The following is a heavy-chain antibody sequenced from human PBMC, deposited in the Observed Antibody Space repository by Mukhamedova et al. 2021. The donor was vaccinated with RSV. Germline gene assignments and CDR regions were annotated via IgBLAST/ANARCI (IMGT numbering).Heavy chain of an antibody. J-gene: IGHJ4*02. V-gene: IGHV3-9*01. Sequence: GLEWVSGISWNSGSIGYADSVKGRFTISRDNAKNSLYLQMNSLRAEDTALYYCANGGYSYFDYLGQGTLVTVSS. D-gene: IGHD5-18*01. CDR3: ANGGYSYFDY. CDR2: ISWNSGSI.